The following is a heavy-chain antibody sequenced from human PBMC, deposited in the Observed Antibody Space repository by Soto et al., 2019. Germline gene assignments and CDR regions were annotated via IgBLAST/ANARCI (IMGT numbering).Heavy chain of an antibody. CDR1: GWSFSGYY. CDR2: INHSGST. Sequence: QVQLQQWGAGLLKPSETLSLTCAVYGWSFSGYYWTWIRQPPGKGLEWIGEINHSGSTNYNPSLKSRVTISGDTSKNLFSLKLRSVTAADTAVYYCARGWGRIFDYWGQGTLVTVSS. V-gene: IGHV4-34*01. D-gene: IGHD7-27*01. J-gene: IGHJ4*02. CDR3: ARGWGRIFDY.